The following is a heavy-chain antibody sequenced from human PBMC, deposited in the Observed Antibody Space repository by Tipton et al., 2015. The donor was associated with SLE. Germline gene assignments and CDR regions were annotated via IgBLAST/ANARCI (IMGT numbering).Heavy chain of an antibody. J-gene: IGHJ2*01. D-gene: IGHD1-7*01. Sequence: TLSLTCTVSGGSISSYYWSWIRQPPGKGLEWIGYIYHSGSTYYNPSLKSRVTISVDMSKNQFSLKLSSVTAADTAVYYCARVGITGTTWDWYFDLWGRGTLVTVSS. CDR2: IYHSGST. CDR3: ARVGITGTTWDWYFDL. V-gene: IGHV4-59*01. CDR1: GGSISSYY.